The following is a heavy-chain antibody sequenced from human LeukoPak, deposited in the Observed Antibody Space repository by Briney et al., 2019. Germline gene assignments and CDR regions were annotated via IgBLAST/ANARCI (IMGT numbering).Heavy chain of an antibody. CDR1: GGSFSGYY. Sequence: SETLSLTCAVNGGSFSGYYWTWIRQAPGKGLEWIGEIYHSGSTNYNPSLKSRLTLSVDTSKNQFSLKLSSVTAADTAVYYCARSSGHSTARNYYYYMDVWGKGTTVAVAS. CDR2: IYHSGST. CDR3: ARSSGHSTARNYYYYMDV. J-gene: IGHJ6*03. D-gene: IGHD3-10*01. V-gene: IGHV4-34*01.